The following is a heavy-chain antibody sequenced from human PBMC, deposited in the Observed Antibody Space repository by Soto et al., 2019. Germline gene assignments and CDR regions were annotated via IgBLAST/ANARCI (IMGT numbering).Heavy chain of an antibody. D-gene: IGHD2-2*01. V-gene: IGHV3-48*03. Sequence: GGSLRLSCAASGFTFSSYEMNWVRQAPGKRLEWVSYISSSGSTIYYADSVKGRFTISRDNAKNSLYLQMNSLRAEDTAVYYCASYCSSTSCYYYYYGMDVWGQGTTVTVSS. CDR1: GFTFSSYE. J-gene: IGHJ6*02. CDR3: ASYCSSTSCYYYYYGMDV. CDR2: ISSSGSTI.